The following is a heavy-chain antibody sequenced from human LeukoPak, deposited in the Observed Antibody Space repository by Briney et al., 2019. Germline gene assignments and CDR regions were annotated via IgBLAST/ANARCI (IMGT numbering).Heavy chain of an antibody. V-gene: IGHV4-59*08. CDR3: TRGGSADPFEH. D-gene: IGHD1-26*01. CDR2: IFSSGSA. Sequence: SETLSLTCTVSGDSITSYFWSWIRQPPGKGLEWIGYIFSSGSASYNPSLKSRATLSIDTSKNQFSLKLNSVTAADTAVYYCTRGGSADPFEHWGQGTLVTVSS. J-gene: IGHJ4*02. CDR1: GDSITSYF.